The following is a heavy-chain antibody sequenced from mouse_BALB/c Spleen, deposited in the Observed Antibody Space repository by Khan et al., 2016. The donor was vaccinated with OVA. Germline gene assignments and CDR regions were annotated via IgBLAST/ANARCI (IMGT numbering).Heavy chain of an antibody. V-gene: IGHV1-77*01. CDR3: ARRNYFGYTFAY. CDR1: GYTFTDYY. CDR2: ISPGSGDT. D-gene: IGHD1-2*01. J-gene: IGHJ3*01. Sequence: QVQLQQSGAELARPGASVKLSCKASGYTFTDYYINWVKLRTGQGLEWIGEISPGSGDTYYNERFKGKATLTADKSSSTAYMQLSSLTSEGSAVYFGARRNYFGYTFAYWGQGTLVTVSA.